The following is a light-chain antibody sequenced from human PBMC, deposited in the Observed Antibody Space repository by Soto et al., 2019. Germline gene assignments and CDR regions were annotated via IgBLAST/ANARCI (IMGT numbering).Light chain of an antibody. CDR2: KAS. CDR1: QSISIW. CDR3: QQYNSDST. V-gene: IGKV1-5*03. J-gene: IGKJ1*01. Sequence: IQMTQSPSTLSASVGDRVTITCRASQSISIWLAWYQQKPGKAPKLLIQKASSLESEVPSRFSGSGSGTEFTLTINSLQPDDSATYYCQQYNSDSTFGQGPKVEIK.